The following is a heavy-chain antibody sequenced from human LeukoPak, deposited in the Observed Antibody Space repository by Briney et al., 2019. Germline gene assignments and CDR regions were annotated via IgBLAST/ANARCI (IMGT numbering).Heavy chain of an antibody. CDR3: ARDWDYPIDYSSGWYNFVGY. V-gene: IGHV1-2*02. Sequence: GASVKVSCKASGYTFTDYYIHWVRQAPGQGLAWMGMINHDNGGTHFAQMFQGRVTMTRDTSISTAYMELSRLRSDDTAVYYCARDWDYPIDYSSGWYNFVGYWGQGTLVTVSS. D-gene: IGHD6-19*01. J-gene: IGHJ4*02. CDR2: INHDNGGT. CDR1: GYTFTDYY.